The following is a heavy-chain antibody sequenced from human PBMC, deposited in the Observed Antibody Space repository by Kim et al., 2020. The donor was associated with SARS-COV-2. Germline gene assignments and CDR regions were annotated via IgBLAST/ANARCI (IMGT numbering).Heavy chain of an antibody. J-gene: IGHJ3*02. V-gene: IGHV3-23*01. CDR1: GFTLSNYA. D-gene: IGHD4-17*01. CDR3: ANRPTGAVGLDI. Sequence: GGSLRLSCAASGFTLSNYALYWVRQAPGKGLEWVSVIIGSGGGTKYADSVQGRFTTSRDNSKNTLYRQMNSLRADDTALYYCANRPTGAVGLDIWGQGT. CDR2: IIGSGGGT.